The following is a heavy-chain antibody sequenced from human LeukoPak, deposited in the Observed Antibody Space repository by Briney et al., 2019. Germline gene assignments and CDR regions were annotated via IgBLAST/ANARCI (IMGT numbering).Heavy chain of an antibody. V-gene: IGHV1-69*06. J-gene: IGHJ6*03. CDR2: IIHIFGSA. CDR3: ARAILTGYHRSYYYYYYYMDV. Sequence: SVKLSCNASGDTFSRYAISWARDAPGQGLVEMGGIIHIFGSANYAQKFQGRVTITADKSTSTAYMELSSLRSEDTAVYYCARAILTGYHRSYYYYYYYMDVWGKGTTVTVSS. CDR1: GDTFSRYA. D-gene: IGHD3-9*01.